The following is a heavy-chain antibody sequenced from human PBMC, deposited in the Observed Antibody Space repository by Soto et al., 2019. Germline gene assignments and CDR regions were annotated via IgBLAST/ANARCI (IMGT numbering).Heavy chain of an antibody. CDR2: IYYSGST. V-gene: IGHV4-39*01. CDR1: GGSISGSSYY. D-gene: IGHD4-17*01. CDR3: ARTRDYGDYVMVFDY. Sequence: SETLSLTCTVSGGSISGSSYYWGWIRQPPGKGLEWIGSIYYSGSTYYNPSLKGRVTISVDTSKNQFSLKLSSVTAADTAVYYCARTRDYGDYVMVFDYWGQGTLVTVSS. J-gene: IGHJ4*02.